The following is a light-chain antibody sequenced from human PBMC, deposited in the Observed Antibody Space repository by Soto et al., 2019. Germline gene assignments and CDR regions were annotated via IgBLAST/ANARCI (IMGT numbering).Light chain of an antibody. CDR3: QQYKDWPYT. J-gene: IGKJ2*01. V-gene: IGKV3-15*01. Sequence: EVVLTQSPATLSLSPGERATLSCRASQSVSSYLAWYQQKPGQAPRLLIFGASTRATGIPARFSGSGSGTDFPLTSSSLQSEDSAVYFCQQYKDWPYTFGQGTRLEI. CDR1: QSVSSY. CDR2: GAS.